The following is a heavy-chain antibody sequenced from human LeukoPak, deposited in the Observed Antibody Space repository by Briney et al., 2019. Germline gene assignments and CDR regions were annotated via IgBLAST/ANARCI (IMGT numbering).Heavy chain of an antibody. CDR1: GFTFSSYS. CDR3: ARGRGEYDILTGSAFDI. V-gene: IGHV3-21*01. Sequence: GGSLRLSCAASGFTFSSYSMNWVRQAPGKGLGWVSSISSSSSYIYYADSVKGRFTISRDNAKNSLYLQMNSLRAEDTAVYYCARGRGEYDILTGSAFDIWGQGTMVTVSS. D-gene: IGHD3-9*01. J-gene: IGHJ3*02. CDR2: ISSSSSYI.